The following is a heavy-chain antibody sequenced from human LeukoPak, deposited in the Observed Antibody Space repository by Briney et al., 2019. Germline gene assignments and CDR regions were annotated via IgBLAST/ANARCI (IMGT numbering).Heavy chain of an antibody. CDR2: ITGRGGST. V-gene: IGHV3-23*01. CDR1: GFTFNNYA. D-gene: IGHD3-9*01. Sequence: RGSLRLSCVASGFTFNNYAMGWVRQTPATGLEWVSVITGRGGSTYYADSVKGRFTISRDNAKKSLYLQMNSLRAEDTAVYYCATHIFSELRYFDWSTNEWGQGTLVTVSS. CDR3: ATHIFSELRYFDWSTNE. J-gene: IGHJ4*02.